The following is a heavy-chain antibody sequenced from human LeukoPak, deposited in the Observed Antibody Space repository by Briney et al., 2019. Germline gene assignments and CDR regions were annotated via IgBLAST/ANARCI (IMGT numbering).Heavy chain of an antibody. D-gene: IGHD5-12*01. CDR1: GYTFTSYG. J-gene: IGHJ4*02. CDR3: ASGYSGYDCFDY. CDR2: ISAYNGNT. Sequence: ASVKVSCKASGYTFTSYGISWVRQAPGQGLEWMGWISAYNGNTNYAQKLQGRVTMTTDTSTSTAYIELSSLRSEDTAVYYCASGYSGYDCFDYWGQGTLVTVSS. V-gene: IGHV1-18*01.